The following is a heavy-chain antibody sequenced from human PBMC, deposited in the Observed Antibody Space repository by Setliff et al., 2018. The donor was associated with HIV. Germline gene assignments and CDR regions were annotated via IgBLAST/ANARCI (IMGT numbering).Heavy chain of an antibody. CDR2: IYYSGST. Sequence: SETLSLTCTVSGGSMSSYYWSWIRQPPGKGLEWIGYIYYSGSTNYNPSLKSRVTISVDTSKNQFSLKLRSATAADTAVYYCVRTYNDLENYYHHYYYMDVWGKGTTVTVSS. D-gene: IGHD1-1*01. CDR3: VRTYNDLENYYHHYYYMDV. V-gene: IGHV4-59*08. J-gene: IGHJ6*03. CDR1: GGSMSSYY.